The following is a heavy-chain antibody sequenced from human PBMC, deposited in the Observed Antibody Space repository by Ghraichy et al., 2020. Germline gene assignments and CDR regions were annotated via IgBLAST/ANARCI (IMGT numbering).Heavy chain of an antibody. D-gene: IGHD3-22*01. J-gene: IGHJ4*02. V-gene: IGHV3-9*01. CDR3: AKDMRFDSSGKIDY. Sequence: LSLTCAASGFTFDDHAMHWVRQAPGKGLEWVSGINWNSGSIVYADSVMGRFTVSRDNAKNSLYLQMNSLRAEDTAFYYCAKDMRFDSSGKIDYWGQGTLVTVSS. CDR1: GFTFDDHA. CDR2: INWNSGSI.